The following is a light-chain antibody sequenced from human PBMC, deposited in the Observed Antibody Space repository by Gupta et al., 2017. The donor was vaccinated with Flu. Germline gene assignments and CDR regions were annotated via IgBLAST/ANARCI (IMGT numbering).Light chain of an antibody. CDR1: QSVLYSSNNKNY. CDR2: WAS. CDR3: QQYYSTPRT. J-gene: IGKJ1*01. Sequence: DIVMTQSPDSLAVSLGERATINCKSSQSVLYSSNNKNYLAWYQQKQGQPPKLLLYWASTRESGVPDRFSGSGSGTDFTLTISSLQAEDVAVYYCQQYYSTPRTFGQGTKVEIK. V-gene: IGKV4-1*01.